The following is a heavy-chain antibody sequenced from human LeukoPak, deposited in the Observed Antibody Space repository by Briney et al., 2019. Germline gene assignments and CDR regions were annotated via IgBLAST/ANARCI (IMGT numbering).Heavy chain of an antibody. V-gene: IGHV3-30-3*01. CDR3: ARGGLTGDPYYFDY. CDR2: ISYDGSNK. CDR1: GFTFSSYW. J-gene: IGHJ4*02. D-gene: IGHD7-27*01. Sequence: GGSLRLSCAASGFTFSSYWMSWVRQAPGKGLEWVAVISYDGSNKYYADSVKGRFTISRDNSKNTLYLQMNSLRAEDTAVYYCARGGLTGDPYYFDYWGQGTLVTVSS.